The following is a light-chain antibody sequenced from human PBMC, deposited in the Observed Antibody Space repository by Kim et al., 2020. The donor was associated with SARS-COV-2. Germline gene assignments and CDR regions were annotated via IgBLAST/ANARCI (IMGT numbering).Light chain of an antibody. CDR3: NSRDSSGNHVV. J-gene: IGLJ2*01. CDR2: DKN. Sequence: SSELTQDPAVSVALGQTVRITCQGDSLRLSYATWYQQKPGQAPVLVIYDKNNRPSGIPDRFSGSSSGSTASLTITGAQAGDEADYYCNSRDSSGNHVVFGGGTKLTVL. CDR1: SLRLSY. V-gene: IGLV3-19*01.